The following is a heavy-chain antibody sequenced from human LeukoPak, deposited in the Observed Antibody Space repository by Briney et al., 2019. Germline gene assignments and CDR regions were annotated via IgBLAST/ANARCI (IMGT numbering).Heavy chain of an antibody. D-gene: IGHD3-22*01. Sequence: GGSLRLSCAASGFTFSSYWMSWVRQAPGKGLEWVANIKQDGSEKYYVDSVKGRFTISRDNVKNSLYLQMNSLRAEDTAVYYCAREGYYYDSSGYLDYWGQGTLVTVSS. CDR1: GFTFSSYW. V-gene: IGHV3-7*01. CDR2: IKQDGSEK. J-gene: IGHJ4*02. CDR3: AREGYYYDSSGYLDY.